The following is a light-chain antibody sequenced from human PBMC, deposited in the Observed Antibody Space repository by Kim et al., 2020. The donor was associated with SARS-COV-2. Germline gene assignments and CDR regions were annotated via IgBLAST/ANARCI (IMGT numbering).Light chain of an antibody. CDR1: XXVSSN. J-gene: IGKJ4*01. CDR2: GAS. Sequence: EIVMTQSPATLSVSPGETATXSCRPXXXVSSNLAWYQQKPGQAPRLLIYGASTRATGIPARFSGSGSGTEFTLTISSXQSXDFAVYYCQXXNNWLLTFGGGT. CDR3: QXXNNWLLT. V-gene: IGKV3D-15*01.